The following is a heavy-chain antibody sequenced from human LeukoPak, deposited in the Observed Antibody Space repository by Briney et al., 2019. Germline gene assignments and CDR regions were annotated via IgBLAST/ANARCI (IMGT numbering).Heavy chain of an antibody. D-gene: IGHD6-19*01. V-gene: IGHV1-24*01. J-gene: IGHJ4*02. CDR2: FDPEDGET. CDR3: AIGTVAGTGLQY. Sequence: GASVKVSCKVSGYTLTELSMHWVRHAPGKGLEWMGGFDPEDGETIYAQKFQGRVTMTEDTSTDTAYMELSSLRSEDTAVYCCAIGTVAGTGLQYWGQGTLVTVSS. CDR1: GYTLTELS.